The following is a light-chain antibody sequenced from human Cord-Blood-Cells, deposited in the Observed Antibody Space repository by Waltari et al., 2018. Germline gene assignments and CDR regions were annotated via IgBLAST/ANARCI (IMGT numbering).Light chain of an antibody. CDR1: QGISSY. CDR3: QQYYSYPMYT. CDR2: AAS. V-gene: IGKV1-8*01. Sequence: AIRITQSPSSLSASTGDRVTITCRASQGISSYLAWYQQKPGKAPTLLIYAASTLQSGVPSRFSGSGSGTDFTLTISCLQSEDFATYYCQQYYSYPMYTFGQGTKLEIK. J-gene: IGKJ2*01.